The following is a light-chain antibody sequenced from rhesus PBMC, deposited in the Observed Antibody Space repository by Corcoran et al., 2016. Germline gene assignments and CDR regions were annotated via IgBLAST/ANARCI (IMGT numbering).Light chain of an antibody. CDR2: YAS. V-gene: IGKV1S14*01. CDR1: QGISNY. CDR3: QQHKSYPRT. Sequence: DIQMTQSPSSLSASVGDTVTITCRASQGISNYLAWYQQKSGKAPTPRIYYASHLESGVPSRFSGSGSGTAFTLTIRSLQRGDFATYYCQQHKSYPRTFGQGTKVEIK. J-gene: IGKJ1*01.